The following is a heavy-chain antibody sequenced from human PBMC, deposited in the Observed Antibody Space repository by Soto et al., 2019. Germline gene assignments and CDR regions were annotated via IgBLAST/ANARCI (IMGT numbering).Heavy chain of an antibody. V-gene: IGHV2-5*02. CDR3: AHSPAPRVYFQH. J-gene: IGHJ1*01. Sequence: SGPTLVNRTRTLTLTCVLSGFSLNTGGVTVGWIRQPPGKALEWVALIYWDDGKRYSPSLKSRLTITKETSRNQVVLTMTNVDPEDTATYFCAHSPAPRVYFQHWGEGTLVTVSS. CDR1: GFSLNTGGVT. D-gene: IGHD3-10*01. CDR2: IYWDDGK.